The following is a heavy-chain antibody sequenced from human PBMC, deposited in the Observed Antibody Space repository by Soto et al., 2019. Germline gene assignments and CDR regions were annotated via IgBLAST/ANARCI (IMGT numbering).Heavy chain of an antibody. D-gene: IGHD2-21*01. CDR2: ISSTGNTI. CDR1: GFTFSTYS. Sequence: GGSLRLSCAASGFTFSTYSMNWVRQAPGKGLEWVSYISSTGNTIYYPDTVKGRFTISRDTAKTSLYLQMNSLRAEDTAVYYCASCGYFDYWGQGTLVTVSS. V-gene: IGHV3-48*01. J-gene: IGHJ4*02. CDR3: ASCGYFDY.